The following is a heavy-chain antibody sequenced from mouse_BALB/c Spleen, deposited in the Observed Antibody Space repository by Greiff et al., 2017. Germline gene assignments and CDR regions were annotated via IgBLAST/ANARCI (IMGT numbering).Heavy chain of an antibody. Sequence: QVQLKESGAELARPGASVKMSCKASGYTFTSYTMHWVKQRPGQGLEWIGYINPSSGYTNYNQKFKDKATLTADKSSSTAYMQLSSLTSEDSAVYYCASGGPLGFVWGAGTTVTVSS. V-gene: IGHV1-4*01. CDR1: GYTFTSYT. J-gene: IGHJ1*01. CDR2: INPSSGYT. CDR3: ASGGPLGFV. D-gene: IGHD1-1*02.